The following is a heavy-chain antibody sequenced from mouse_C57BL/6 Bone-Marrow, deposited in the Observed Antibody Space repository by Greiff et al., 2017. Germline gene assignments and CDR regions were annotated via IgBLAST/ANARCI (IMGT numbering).Heavy chain of an antibody. CDR3: ARYGNYVGDARDY. J-gene: IGHJ4*01. CDR2: ISAGGSYT. CDR1: GFTFSSYA. Sequence: EVQVVESGGGLVKPGGSLKLSCAASGFTFSSYAMSWVRQTPEKRLEWVATISAGGSYTYYPDNVKGRFTISRDNAKNNLYLQMSHLKSEDTARYDCARYGNYVGDARDYWGQGTSVTVSS. V-gene: IGHV5-4*01. D-gene: IGHD2-1*01.